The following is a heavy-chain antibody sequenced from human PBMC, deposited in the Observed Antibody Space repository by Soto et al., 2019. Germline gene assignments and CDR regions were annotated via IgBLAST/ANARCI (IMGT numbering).Heavy chain of an antibody. CDR3: ARALYGSGVLDV. Sequence: ETLSLTCTVSGGSVTSYYWSCIRQPPGKTLEWIGTIYYSGSTNYNPSLKSRFTISVDTSKNQFSLKLGSVTAADTAVYFCARALYGSGVLDVWGQGTTVTVSS. V-gene: IGHV4-59*02. CDR2: IYYSGST. CDR1: GGSVTSYY. J-gene: IGHJ6*02. D-gene: IGHD3-10*01.